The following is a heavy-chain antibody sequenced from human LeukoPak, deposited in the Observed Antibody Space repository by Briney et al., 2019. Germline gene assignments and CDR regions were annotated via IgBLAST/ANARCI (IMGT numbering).Heavy chain of an antibody. CDR1: GFTFSSYE. CDR3: ARADWTN. Sequence: QPGGSLRLSCAASGFTFSSYEMNWVRQAPGKGLEWVSYISRSGSTIYYADSVKGRFIISRDNAKNSLYLQMNSLRAEDTAIYYCARADWTNWSQGTLVIVSS. CDR2: ISRSGSTI. J-gene: IGHJ4*02. D-gene: IGHD1-1*01. V-gene: IGHV3-48*03.